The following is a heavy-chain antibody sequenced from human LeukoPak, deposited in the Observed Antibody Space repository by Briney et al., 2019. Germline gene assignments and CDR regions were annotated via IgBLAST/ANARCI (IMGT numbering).Heavy chain of an antibody. V-gene: IGHV1-18*01. D-gene: IGHD4-17*01. CDR1: GGTFSNYA. J-gene: IGHJ2*01. Sequence: ASVKVSCKASGGTFSNYAVSWVRQAPGQGLEWMGGISAYNGNTNYAQKLQGRVTMTTDTSTSTAYMELRSLRSDDTAVYYCARALSSPYSTVPWYFDLWGRGTLVTVSS. CDR2: ISAYNGNT. CDR3: ARALSSPYSTVPWYFDL.